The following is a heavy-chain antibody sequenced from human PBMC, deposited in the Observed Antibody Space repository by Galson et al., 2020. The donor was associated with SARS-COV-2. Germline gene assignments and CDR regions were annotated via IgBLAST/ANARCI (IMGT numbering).Heavy chain of an antibody. CDR2: ISSSSSTI. J-gene: IGHJ6*04. CDR3: ARGPSIVEVPAAIPDV. D-gene: IGHD2-2*01. CDR1: GFTFSSYS. V-gene: IGHV3-48*01. Sequence: GGSLRLSCAASGFTFSSYSMNWVRQAPGKGLEWVSYISSSSSTIYYADSVKGRFTISRDNAKNSLYLQMNSLRAEDTAVYYCARGPSIVEVPAAIPDVWGKGTTVTISS.